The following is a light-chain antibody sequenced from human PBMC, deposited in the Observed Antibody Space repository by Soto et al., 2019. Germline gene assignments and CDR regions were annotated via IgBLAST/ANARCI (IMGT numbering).Light chain of an antibody. CDR2: DVS. V-gene: IGLV2-14*01. CDR1: RSDVGGYNY. CDR3: NSYTSSSTHV. Sequence: QSVLTQPASVSGSPGQSITISCTGTRSDVGGYNYVSWYQQHPGKAPKLMIYDVSNQPSGVSNRFSGSKSGNTASLTISGLQAEDEADYYCNSYTSSSTHVFGTGTKVTVL. J-gene: IGLJ1*01.